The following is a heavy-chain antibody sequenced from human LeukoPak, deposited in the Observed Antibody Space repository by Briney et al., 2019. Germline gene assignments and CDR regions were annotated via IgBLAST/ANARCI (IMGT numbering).Heavy chain of an antibody. CDR3: ARAPTTGTVDY. V-gene: IGHV3-7*01. Sequence: GGSLRLSCAASGFIFSSYWMSWVRQAPGKGLEWVANINQDGGAKYYVDSLKGRFTISRDNIEKSLYLQLNSLTADDTAVYFCARAPTTGTVDYWGQGTLVTVSS. D-gene: IGHD1-1*01. CDR2: INQDGGAK. J-gene: IGHJ4*02. CDR1: GFIFSSYW.